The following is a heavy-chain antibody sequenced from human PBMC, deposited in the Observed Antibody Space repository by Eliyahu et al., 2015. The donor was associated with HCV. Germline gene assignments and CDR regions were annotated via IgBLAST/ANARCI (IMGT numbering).Heavy chain of an antibody. CDR1: GGSISGSHYX. Sequence: QLQLQESGPGLVKPSETLSLTXTVSGGSISGSHYXWGWIRQPPGKGLEWIGSVYYSGSTYYNPSLKSRVTISVDTSKNQFFLKLSSVTAADTAVYYCARGGTLNTSNYWGQGTLVTVSS. J-gene: IGHJ4*02. CDR3: ARGGTLNTSNY. CDR2: VYYSGST. V-gene: IGHV4-39*01. D-gene: IGHD3-16*01.